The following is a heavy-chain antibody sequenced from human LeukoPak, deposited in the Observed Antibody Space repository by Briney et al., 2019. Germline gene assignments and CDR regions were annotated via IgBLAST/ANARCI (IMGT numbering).Heavy chain of an antibody. CDR1: GFTFRDYT. CDR2: ISSSSSYI. Sequence: GGSLRLSCAASGFTFRDYTMNWVRQAPGKGLEWVSSISSSSSYIYYADSVKGRFTISRDNAKNSLYLQMNSLRAEDTAVYYCARDRGYVVVPAAMRTNYGMDVWGQGTTVTVSS. D-gene: IGHD2-2*01. V-gene: IGHV3-21*01. CDR3: ARDRGYVVVPAAMRTNYGMDV. J-gene: IGHJ6*02.